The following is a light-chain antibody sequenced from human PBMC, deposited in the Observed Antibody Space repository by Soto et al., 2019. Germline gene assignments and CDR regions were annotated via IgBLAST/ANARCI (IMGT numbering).Light chain of an antibody. CDR1: SSDVGGYNY. J-gene: IGLJ2*01. CDR3: SSYTSGSTRVV. V-gene: IGLV2-14*03. Sequence: QSALTQPASVSGSPGQSITISCTGTSSDVGGYNYVSWYQQHPGKAPKVMIYDVSKRPSGISNRFSGSKSGNTDALTISGLQVEDEDEYYCSSYTSGSTRVVFGGGTKLTVL. CDR2: DVS.